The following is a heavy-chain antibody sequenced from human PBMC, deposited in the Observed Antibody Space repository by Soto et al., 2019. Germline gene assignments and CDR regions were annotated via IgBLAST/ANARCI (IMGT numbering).Heavy chain of an antibody. J-gene: IGHJ6*02. V-gene: IGHV3-13*05. CDR1: GFTFSSYD. Sequence: DGSLLLSCAASGFTFSSYDMHWVRQATGKGLEWVSAIGTAGDPYYPGSVKGRFTISRENAKNSLYLQMNSLRAGDTAVYYCARGGYNWNYAPEYYDGMVVSGLGTSVTVSS. CDR3: ARGGYNWNYAPEYYDGMVV. D-gene: IGHD1-7*01. CDR2: IGTAGDP.